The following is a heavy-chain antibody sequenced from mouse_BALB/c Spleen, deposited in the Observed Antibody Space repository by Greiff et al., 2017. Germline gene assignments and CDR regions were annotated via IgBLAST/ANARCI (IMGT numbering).Heavy chain of an antibody. Sequence: EVKVEESGGGLVKLGGSLKLSCAASGFTFSSYYMSWVRQTPEKRLELVAAINSNGGSTYYPDTLKGRFTISRDNAKNTLYLQMSSLKSEDTALYYCARWYYGSGYYFDYWGQGTTLTVAS. CDR1: GFTFSSYY. D-gene: IGHD1-1*01. V-gene: IGHV5-6-2*01. CDR2: INSNGGST. J-gene: IGHJ2*01. CDR3: ARWYYGSGYYFDY.